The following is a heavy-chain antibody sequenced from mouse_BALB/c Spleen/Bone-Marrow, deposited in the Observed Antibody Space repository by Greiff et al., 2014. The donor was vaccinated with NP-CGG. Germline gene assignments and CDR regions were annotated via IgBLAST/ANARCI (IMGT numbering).Heavy chain of an antibody. CDR1: GFNIKDTY. V-gene: IGHV14-3*02. CDR2: IDPANGNT. Sequence: VTLKESGAELVKPGASVKLSCTASGFNIKDTYMHWVKQRPEQGLEWIGRIDPANGNTKYDPKFQGKATITADTSSNTAYLQLSSLTSEDTAVYYCASYDYGYYFDYWGQGTTLTVSS. J-gene: IGHJ2*01. CDR3: ASYDYGYYFDY. D-gene: IGHD2-4*01.